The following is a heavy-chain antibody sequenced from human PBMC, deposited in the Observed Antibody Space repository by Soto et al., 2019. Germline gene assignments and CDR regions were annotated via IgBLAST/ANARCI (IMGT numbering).Heavy chain of an antibody. CDR1: GYTFTNYY. D-gene: IGHD4-17*01. V-gene: IGHV1-2*04. Sequence: ASVKVSCKASGYTFTNYYIHWVRQAPGQGLEWMGWINPNSGGTNYAQKFQGWVTMTRDTSITTAYMELSRLKSDETAVYYCARERVGTTTYYYYYYGMDVWGQGTTVTVSS. J-gene: IGHJ6*02. CDR3: ARERVGTTTYYYYYYGMDV. CDR2: INPNSGGT.